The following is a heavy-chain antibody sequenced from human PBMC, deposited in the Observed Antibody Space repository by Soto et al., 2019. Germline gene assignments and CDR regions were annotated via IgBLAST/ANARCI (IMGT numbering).Heavy chain of an antibody. Sequence: QLQLQESGPGLVKPSETLSLTCTVSGGSISSSSYYWGWIRQPPGKGLEWIGSIYYSGSTYYNPSLKSRVTMSVDTSKNQFSLKLSSVTAADTAVYYCAIHGMDYYDSSGYYYSPYYFDSWGQGTLVTVSS. CDR2: IYYSGST. D-gene: IGHD3-22*01. J-gene: IGHJ4*02. V-gene: IGHV4-39*01. CDR3: AIHGMDYYDSSGYYYSPYYFDS. CDR1: GGSISSSSYY.